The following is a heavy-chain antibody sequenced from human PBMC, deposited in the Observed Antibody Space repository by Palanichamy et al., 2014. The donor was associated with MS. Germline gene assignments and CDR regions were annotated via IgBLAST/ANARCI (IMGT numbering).Heavy chain of an antibody. Sequence: QLQLQQSGPGLVKPSETLSLTCTVSGGSISSGNHYWGWVRQPPGRGCNGLEVSIIFGTTDYNPSLKSRVTMSVDPSKNQFSLYLHSVTAADTAVYYCVVNTTLIPWFDPWGQGTLVTVSS. CDR1: GGSISSGNHY. CDR3: VVNTTLIPWFDP. CDR2: SIIFGTT. J-gene: IGHJ5*02. V-gene: IGHV4-39*01. D-gene: IGHD4-17*01.